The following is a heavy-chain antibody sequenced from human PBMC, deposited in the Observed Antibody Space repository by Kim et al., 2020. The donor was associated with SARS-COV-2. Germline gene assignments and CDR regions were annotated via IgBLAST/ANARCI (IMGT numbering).Heavy chain of an antibody. Sequence: EGKGKYYVGAMKGRFTISSDNAKNSMYLQMNSLKAEDTSVYYCARKNYFDYWGQGTLVTVSS. CDR3: ARKNYFDY. V-gene: IGHV3-7*03. CDR2: EGKGK. J-gene: IGHJ4*02.